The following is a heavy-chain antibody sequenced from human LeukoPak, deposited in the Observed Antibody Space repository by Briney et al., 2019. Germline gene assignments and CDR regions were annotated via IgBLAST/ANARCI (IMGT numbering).Heavy chain of an antibody. CDR3: ATAQLGLYDAFDI. CDR2: INPSGGST. D-gene: IGHD1-1*01. V-gene: IGHV1-46*01. CDR1: GYTFTSYY. J-gene: IGHJ3*02. Sequence: ASVKISCKASGYTFTSYYMHWVRQAPGQGLEWMGIINPSGGSTSYAQKFQGRVTMTEDTSTDTAYMELSSLRSEDTAVYYCATAQLGLYDAFDIWGQGTTVTVSS.